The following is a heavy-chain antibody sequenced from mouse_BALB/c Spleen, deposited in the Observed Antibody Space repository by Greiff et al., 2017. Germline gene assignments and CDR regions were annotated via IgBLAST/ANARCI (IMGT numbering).Heavy chain of an antibody. D-gene: IGHD2-10*01. J-gene: IGHJ3*01. V-gene: IGHV3-2*02. CDR2: ISYSGST. Sequence: EVKLVESGPGLVKPSQSLSLTCTVTGYSITSDYAWNWIRQFPGNKLEWMGYISYSGSTSYNPSLKSRISITRDTSKNQFFLQLNSVTTEDTATYYCARAYYGNYVRFAYWGQGTLVTVSA. CDR3: ARAYYGNYVRFAY. CDR1: GYSITSDYA.